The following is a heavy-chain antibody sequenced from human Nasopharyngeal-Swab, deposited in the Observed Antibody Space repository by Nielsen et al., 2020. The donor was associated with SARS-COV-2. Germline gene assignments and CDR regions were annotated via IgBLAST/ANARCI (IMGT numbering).Heavy chain of an antibody. J-gene: IGHJ3*02. Sequence: GESLKISCAASGFTFSSYWMSWVRQAPGKGLEWVANIKQDGSEKYYVDSVKGRFTISRDNAKNSLYLQMNSMRAEDTAVYYCARDDPFDIWCQGTMVTVSS. CDR2: IKQDGSEK. CDR3: ARDDPFDI. CDR1: GFTFSSYW. V-gene: IGHV3-7*01.